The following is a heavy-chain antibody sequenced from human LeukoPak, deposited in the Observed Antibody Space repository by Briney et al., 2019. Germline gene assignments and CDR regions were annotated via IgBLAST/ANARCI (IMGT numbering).Heavy chain of an antibody. V-gene: IGHV3-48*01. D-gene: IGHD1-26*01. J-gene: IGHJ4*02. Sequence: GGSLRLSCAASGFTFSSYWMNWVRQAPGKGLEWVSYISSSSSTIYYADSVKGRFTISRDNAKNSLYLQMNSLRAEDTAVYYCARDSGEYYFDYWGQGTLVTVSS. CDR3: ARDSGEYYFDY. CDR2: ISSSSSTI. CDR1: GFTFSSYW.